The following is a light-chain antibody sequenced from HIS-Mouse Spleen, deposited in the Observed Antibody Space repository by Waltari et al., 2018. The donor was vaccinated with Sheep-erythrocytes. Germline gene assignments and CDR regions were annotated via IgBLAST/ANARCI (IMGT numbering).Light chain of an antibody. V-gene: IGLV2-11*01. CDR1: SSDFGGYNV. J-gene: IGLJ1*01. CDR2: DVS. CDR3: CSYAGSYNHV. Sequence: QSALTQPRSVSGSPGQSVTIPCTGTSSDFGGYNVVSWYQQHPGKAPKLMIYDVSKRPSGVPDRFSGSKSGNTASLTISGLQAEDEADYYCCSYAGSYNHVFATGTKVTVL.